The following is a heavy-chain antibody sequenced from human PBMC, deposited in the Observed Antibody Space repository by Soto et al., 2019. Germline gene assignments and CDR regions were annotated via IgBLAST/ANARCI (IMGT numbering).Heavy chain of an antibody. CDR2: ISWNSGSI. D-gene: IGHD4-17*01. V-gene: IGHV3-9*01. CDR3: AKAQFQNYGDYYFDY. Sequence: EVQLVESGGGLVQPGRSLRLSCAASGFTFDDYAMHWVRQAPGKGLEWVSGISWNSGSIGYAVSVKGRFTISRDNAKNSLYLQMNSLRAEDTALYYCAKAQFQNYGDYYFDYWGQGTLVTVSS. CDR1: GFTFDDYA. J-gene: IGHJ4*02.